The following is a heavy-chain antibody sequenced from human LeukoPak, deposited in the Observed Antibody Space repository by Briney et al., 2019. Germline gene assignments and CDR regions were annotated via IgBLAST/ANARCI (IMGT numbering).Heavy chain of an antibody. D-gene: IGHD4-17*01. CDR3: ARDLVDYGDYVFFDP. J-gene: IGHJ5*02. Sequence: ASVKVSCKASGYRFSNYGISWVRQAPGQGLEWMGWISAYNGATKYAQNLQGRVTMTTDTYTSTAYMELRSLRSDDTAVYYCARDLVDYGDYVFFDPWGQGTLVTVSS. V-gene: IGHV1-18*04. CDR2: ISAYNGAT. CDR1: GYRFSNYG.